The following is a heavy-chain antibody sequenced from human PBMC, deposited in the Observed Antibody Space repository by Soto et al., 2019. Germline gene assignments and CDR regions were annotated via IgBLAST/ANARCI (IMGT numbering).Heavy chain of an antibody. CDR1: AFTFSTYA. Sequence: VALRLSCAASAFTFSTYAMNDVRQAPGKGLEWVSAISGSGGSTYYADPVKGRFTISRDNSKNTLYLQMNSLRAEDTAVYYCAKDRDPFDYWGQGTLVTVSS. CDR3: AKDRDPFDY. J-gene: IGHJ4*02. V-gene: IGHV3-23*01. CDR2: ISGSGGST.